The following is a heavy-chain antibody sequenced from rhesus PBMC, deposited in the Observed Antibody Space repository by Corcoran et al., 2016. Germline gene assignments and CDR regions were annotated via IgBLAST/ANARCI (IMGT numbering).Heavy chain of an antibody. V-gene: IGHV1-1*01. Sequence: QVQLVQSGAEIKQPGASVKLSCKASGYTFTSHYMHWVRQATGQGLEWIGQISPYKGNKGYAQNFQGRVTRTTDTSTSTGYMELSSLRSEDTAVYYCTRGSAAGFYGLDSWGQGVVVTVSS. J-gene: IGHJ6*01. CDR1: GYTFTSHY. CDR2: ISPYKGNK. CDR3: TRGSAAGFYGLDS. D-gene: IGHD6-13*01.